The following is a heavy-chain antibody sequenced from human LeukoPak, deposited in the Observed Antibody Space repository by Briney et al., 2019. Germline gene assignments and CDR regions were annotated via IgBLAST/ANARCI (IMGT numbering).Heavy chain of an antibody. CDR1: SGSISTSNYY. D-gene: IGHD2-15*01. CDR3: ARVAAKTVEY. V-gene: IGHV4-39*07. J-gene: IGHJ4*02. Sequence: LETLSLTCTVSSGSISTSNYYWGRVRQPPGKGLEWIGEINHSGSTNYNPSLKSRVTISVDTSKNQFSLKLSSVTAADTAVYYCARVAAKTVEYWGQGTLVTVSS. CDR2: INHSGST.